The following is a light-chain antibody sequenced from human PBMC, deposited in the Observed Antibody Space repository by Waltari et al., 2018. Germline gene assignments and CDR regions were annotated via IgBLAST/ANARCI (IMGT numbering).Light chain of an antibody. J-gene: IGKJ2*01. V-gene: IGKV1-27*01. CDR3: QKYNSAPYT. CDR1: QGISNY. CDR2: AAS. Sequence: DIQMTQSPSSLSTSVGDRVTITCRASQGISNYLAWYQQKPGRVPMLLIYAASTLQSGVPSRFSGSGSGTDFTLTISSLQPEDVATYYCQKYNSAPYTFGQGTKLEIK.